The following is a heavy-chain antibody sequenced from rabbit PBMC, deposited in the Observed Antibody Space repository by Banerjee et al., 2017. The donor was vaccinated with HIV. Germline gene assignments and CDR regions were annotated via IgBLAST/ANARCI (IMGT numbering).Heavy chain of an antibody. V-gene: IGHV1S40*01. J-gene: IGHJ6*01. CDR1: GFSFSSGDY. D-gene: IGHD8-1*01. CDR2: IASSSSGFT. CDR3: ARDSGTSFSSYGMDL. Sequence: QSLEESGGDLVKPGASLTLTCTASGFSFSSGDYMCWVRQAPGKGLEWISCIASSSSGFTYSATWAKGRFTISKTSSTTVTLQMTSLTVADTATYFCARDSGTSFSSYGMDLWGQGTLVTVS.